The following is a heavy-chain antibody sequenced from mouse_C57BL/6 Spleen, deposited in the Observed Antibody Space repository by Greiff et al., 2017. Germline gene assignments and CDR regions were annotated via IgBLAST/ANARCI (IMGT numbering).Heavy chain of an antibody. D-gene: IGHD2-4*01. J-gene: IGHJ3*01. CDR1: GFNIKDDY. V-gene: IGHV14-4*01. Sequence: VQLQQSGAELVRPGASVKLSCTASGFNIKDDYMHWVKQRPEQGREWIGWIDPENGDTEYASKFQGKATITADTSSNTAYLQLSSLTSEDTAVYYCTTRYDYDGEFAYWGQGTLVTVSA. CDR2: IDPENGDT. CDR3: TTRYDYDGEFAY.